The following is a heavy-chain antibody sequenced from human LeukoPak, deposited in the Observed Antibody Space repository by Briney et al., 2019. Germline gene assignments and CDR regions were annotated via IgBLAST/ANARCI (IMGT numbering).Heavy chain of an antibody. D-gene: IGHD1-26*01. CDR1: GGSFSGYY. V-gene: IGHV4-34*01. CDR3: ARLGRVRIPTYYYYGMDV. J-gene: IGHJ6*02. Sequence: SETLSLTCAVYGGSFSGYYWSWIRQPPGKGLEWIGEINHSGSTNYNPSLKSRVTISVDTSKNQFSLKLSSVTAADTAVCYCARLGRVRIPTYYYYGMDVWGQGTTVTVSS. CDR2: INHSGST.